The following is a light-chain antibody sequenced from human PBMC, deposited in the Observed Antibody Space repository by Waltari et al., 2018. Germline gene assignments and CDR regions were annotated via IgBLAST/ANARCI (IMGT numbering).Light chain of an antibody. Sequence: DIQMTQSPSSLSASVGDRVTITCRASQSINTYLNWYQQKPGKAPKLLIYTASSLQSGVPSRFSGSGSGTDFSLTISSLPPEDFATYYCQQSHSTPRLTFGGGTKVEIK. CDR2: TAS. V-gene: IGKV1-39*01. CDR3: QQSHSTPRLT. CDR1: QSINTY. J-gene: IGKJ4*01.